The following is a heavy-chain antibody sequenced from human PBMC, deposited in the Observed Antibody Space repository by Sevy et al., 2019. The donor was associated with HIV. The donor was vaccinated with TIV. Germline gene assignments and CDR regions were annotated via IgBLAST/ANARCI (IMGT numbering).Heavy chain of an antibody. D-gene: IGHD6-6*01. V-gene: IGHV1-18*01. CDR3: ARRSQAARPNYYYGMDV. J-gene: IGHJ6*02. Sequence: ASVKVSCKASGYTFTSYGINWVRQAPGQGLEWMGWISAYNGNTNYAQKLQGRVTMTTDTSTSTAYMELRSLRSDDTAVYYCARRSQAARPNYYYGMDVWGQGTTVTVSS. CDR2: ISAYNGNT. CDR1: GYTFTSYG.